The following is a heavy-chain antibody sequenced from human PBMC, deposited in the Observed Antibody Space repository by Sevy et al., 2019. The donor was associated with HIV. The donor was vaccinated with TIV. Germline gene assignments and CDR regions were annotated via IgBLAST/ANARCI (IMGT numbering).Heavy chain of an antibody. CDR3: ARVKYCSGGSCWGMDV. D-gene: IGHD2-15*01. CDR2: TYYRSKWYN. V-gene: IGHV6-1*01. J-gene: IGHJ6*02. CDR1: GDSVSSNSAA. Sequence: SQTLSLTCAISGDSVSSNSAAWNWIRQSPSRGLEWLGRTYYRSKWYNDYAVSVKSRITINPDTSKNQFSLRLNSVTPEDTAVYYCARVKYCSGGSCWGMDVWGQGTTVTVSS.